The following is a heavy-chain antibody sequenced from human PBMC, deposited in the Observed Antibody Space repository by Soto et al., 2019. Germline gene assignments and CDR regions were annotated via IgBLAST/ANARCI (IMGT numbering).Heavy chain of an antibody. CDR3: ARVWRTTTANTVLDP. J-gene: IGHJ5*02. Sequence: VGSLRLSCAASGFSFSSYDMHWVRQAPGKGLEWISYIRSASSTIYYADSVKGRFSVSRDNANNSLYLEMNSLRDDDTAVYYCARVWRTTTANTVLDPWGQGALVTVSS. CDR2: IRSASSTI. CDR1: GFSFSSYD. V-gene: IGHV3-48*02. D-gene: IGHD1-1*01.